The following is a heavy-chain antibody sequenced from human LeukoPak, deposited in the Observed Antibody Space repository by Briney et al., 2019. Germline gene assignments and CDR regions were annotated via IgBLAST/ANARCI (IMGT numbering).Heavy chain of an antibody. CDR2: IKQDETPK. J-gene: IGHJ4*02. D-gene: IGHD4-17*01. CDR1: GFTFSRHW. CDR3: VRGPNYGDYVDFLDY. Sequence: PGGSLRLSCEASGFTFSRHWMNWVRRAPGKGLEWVASIKQDETPKYNVNLAKGRFTISRDNAKTSLYLQMNSLGVDDTSVYYCVRGPNYGDYVDFLDYWGQGTLVTVSS. V-gene: IGHV3-7*01.